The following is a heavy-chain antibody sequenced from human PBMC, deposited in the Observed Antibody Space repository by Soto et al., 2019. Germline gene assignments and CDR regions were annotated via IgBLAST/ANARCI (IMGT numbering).Heavy chain of an antibody. Sequence: GGSLRLSCAASGFTFSSYWMSWVRQAPGKGLEWVSLITWNGGNSYYADSVKGRFTISRDGTTESVSLQMTSLKREDTGLYFCARETLSYGSALDVWGQGTTVTVSS. CDR3: ARETLSYGSALDV. J-gene: IGHJ6*02. CDR2: ITWNGGNS. D-gene: IGHD3-16*01. V-gene: IGHV3-43*01. CDR1: GFTFSSYW.